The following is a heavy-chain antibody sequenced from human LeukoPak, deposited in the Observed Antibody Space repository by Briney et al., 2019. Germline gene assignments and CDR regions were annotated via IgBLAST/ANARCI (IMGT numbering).Heavy chain of an antibody. CDR2: ISGSGGST. Sequence: GGSLRLSCAASGFTFSSYGMSWVRQAPGKGLEWVSAISGSGGSTYYADSVKGRFTISRDNSKNTLYLQMNSLRAEDTAVYYCAKARAYSSGQYYFDYWGQGTLVTVSS. CDR3: AKARAYSSGQYYFDY. J-gene: IGHJ4*02. D-gene: IGHD6-19*01. V-gene: IGHV3-23*01. CDR1: GFTFSSYG.